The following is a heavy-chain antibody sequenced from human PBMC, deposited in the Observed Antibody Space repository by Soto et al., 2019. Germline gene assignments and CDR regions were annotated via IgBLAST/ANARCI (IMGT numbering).Heavy chain of an antibody. J-gene: IGHJ6*02. CDR2: ISVYNGNT. D-gene: IGHD2-15*01. CDR1: GYTFTSNG. CDR3: ARGELGEKLGYCSACGMDV. Sequence: QVQLVQSGAEVKKPGASVKVSCKASGYTFTSNGISWVRQAPGQGLEWMGWISVYNGNTNYAQNLQGRVTMTTDTSTSTAYMELRSLRSADTAVYYCARGELGEKLGYCSACGMDVWGQGTTVTV. V-gene: IGHV1-18*01.